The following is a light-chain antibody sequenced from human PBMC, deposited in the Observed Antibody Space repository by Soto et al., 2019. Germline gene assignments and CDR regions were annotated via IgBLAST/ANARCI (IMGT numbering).Light chain of an antibody. CDR1: GATSD. Sequence: QSVLTQPPSVSGAPGQRVTISCIGATSDVHWYQHLPGTAPKLLIYGNNNRPSGVPDRFSGSRSGTSASLAITGLQAEDEADYYCATWDDSLNVVFGGGTQLTVL. CDR2: GNN. CDR3: ATWDDSLNVV. J-gene: IGLJ2*01. V-gene: IGLV1-40*01.